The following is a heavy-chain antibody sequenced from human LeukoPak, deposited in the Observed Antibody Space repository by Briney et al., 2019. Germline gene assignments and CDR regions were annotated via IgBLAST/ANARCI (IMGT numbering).Heavy chain of an antibody. CDR3: AREYYYDSSGYRTHAFDI. V-gene: IGHV3-11*04. Sequence: KPGGSLRLSCAASGFTFSGYYMSWIRQAPGKGLEWVSYISGSGTTTFFADSVKGRFTISRDNAKNSLYLQMNSLRAEDTAVYYCAREYYYDSSGYRTHAFDIWGQGTMVTVSS. D-gene: IGHD3-22*01. CDR1: GFTFSGYY. J-gene: IGHJ3*02. CDR2: ISGSGTTT.